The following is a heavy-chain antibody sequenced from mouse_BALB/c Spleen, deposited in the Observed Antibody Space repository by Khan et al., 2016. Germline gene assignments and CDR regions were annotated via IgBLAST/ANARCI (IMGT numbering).Heavy chain of an antibody. CDR3: ARGLYYYGSSDYAMDY. CDR1: GFNIKDTY. CDR2: IDPANGNT. V-gene: IGHV14-3*02. Sequence: VQLQQSGAELVKPGASVKLSCTASGFNIKDTYMHWVKQRPEQGLEWIGRIDPANGNTKYDPKFQGKATITADTSSNTAYRQLSSLTSEDTAVYYCARGLYYYGSSDYAMDYWGQGTSVTVSS. D-gene: IGHD1-1*01. J-gene: IGHJ4*01.